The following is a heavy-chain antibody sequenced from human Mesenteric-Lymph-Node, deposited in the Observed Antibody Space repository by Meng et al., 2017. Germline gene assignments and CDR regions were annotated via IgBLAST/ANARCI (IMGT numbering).Heavy chain of an antibody. CDR1: GDSISSNSYY. V-gene: IGHV4-39*01. Sequence: QLQLQEAGPGLWKSSETLSLTCTVSGDSISSNSYYWGWIRQPPGKGLEWIASIDYSGITFQNPSLKSRLTTSVDTSKNQFSLQLRFVTAADTAVYYCARHRGNYYQSFLHWGQGTLVTVSS. CDR2: IDYSGIT. D-gene: IGHD1-26*01. J-gene: IGHJ1*01. CDR3: ARHRGNYYQSFLH.